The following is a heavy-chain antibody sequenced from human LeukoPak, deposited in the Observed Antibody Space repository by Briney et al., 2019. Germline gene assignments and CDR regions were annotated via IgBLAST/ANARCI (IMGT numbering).Heavy chain of an antibody. Sequence: ASVKVSCKASGYTFTSYGISWVRQAPGQGLEWMGWISAYNGNTNYAQKLQGRVTMTTDTSTSTAYMELRSLRSDDMAVYYCARARVYDSSGYYQLDAFDIRGQGTMVTVSS. V-gene: IGHV1-18*03. CDR2: ISAYNGNT. CDR1: GYTFTSYG. CDR3: ARARVYDSSGYYQLDAFDI. D-gene: IGHD3-22*01. J-gene: IGHJ3*02.